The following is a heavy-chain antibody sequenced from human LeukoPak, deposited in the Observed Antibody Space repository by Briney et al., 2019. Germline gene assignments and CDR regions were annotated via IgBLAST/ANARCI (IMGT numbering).Heavy chain of an antibody. CDR1: GYTFTSYY. CDR3: ARGGSDCSGGSCYEFDP. D-gene: IGHD2-15*01. CDR2: INPSGGSI. Sequence: ASVKVSCKASGYTFTSYYIHWARQAPGQGLEWMGIINPSGGSISYAQKFQDRVTMTRDTSTSTVYMELSSLRSEDTAVYYCARGGSDCSGGSCYEFDPWGQGTLVTVSS. V-gene: IGHV1-46*01. J-gene: IGHJ5*02.